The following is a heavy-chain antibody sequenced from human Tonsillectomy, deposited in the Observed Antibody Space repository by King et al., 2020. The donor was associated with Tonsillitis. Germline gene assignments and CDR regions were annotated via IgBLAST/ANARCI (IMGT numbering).Heavy chain of an antibody. CDR1: GYIFTDYH. J-gene: IGHJ5*02. D-gene: IGHD5-24*01. Sequence: VQLVESGTEVKVPGASVTGSCKASGYIFTDYHIHWIRQAPGQGLEWMGWINCNSGSTNYAQNLQGRVTLTRDTSTNTAYMDLRSLRSDDTAIYYCSRETWVYGSWGQGTLVTVSS. CDR3: SRETWVYGS. CDR2: INCNSGST. V-gene: IGHV1-2*02.